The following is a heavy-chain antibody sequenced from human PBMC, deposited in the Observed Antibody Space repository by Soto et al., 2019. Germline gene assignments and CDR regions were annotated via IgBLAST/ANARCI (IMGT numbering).Heavy chain of an antibody. CDR1: GGTXTSYG. V-gene: IGHV1-69*06. CDR2: IIPIFGTA. CDR3: ASEGDTAMVLRRGLDY. D-gene: IGHD5-18*01. J-gene: IGHJ4*02. Sequence: SXKVSCKAFGGTXTSYGSSLVRQAPGQGLEWMGGIIPIFGTANYAQKLQGRVTITADKSTRTAYMELSSLRSEDTAVYYCASEGDTAMVLRRGLDYWGQGPLVIVSS.